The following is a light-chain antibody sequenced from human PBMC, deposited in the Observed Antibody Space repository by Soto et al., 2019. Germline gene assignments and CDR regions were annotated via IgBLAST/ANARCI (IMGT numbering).Light chain of an antibody. CDR1: LSINCW. CDR2: KAS. Sequence: DIQMTQSPSTLSTSIGVTVIITCRASLSINCWLAWNKQKPGKAPKLLIHKASTLESGVPSRFSGSKSGTEFTLTISSLQPDDFATVYCQQYDRCPYTFGQGTKLEIK. J-gene: IGKJ2*01. CDR3: QQYDRCPYT. V-gene: IGKV1-5*03.